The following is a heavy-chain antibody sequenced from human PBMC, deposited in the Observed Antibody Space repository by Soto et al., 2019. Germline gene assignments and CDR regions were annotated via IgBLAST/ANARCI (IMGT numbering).Heavy chain of an antibody. J-gene: IGHJ6*02. Sequence: GASVKVSCKASGGTFSSYAISWVRQAPGQGLEWMGGIIPIFGTANYAQKFQGRVTITADESTSTAYVELSSLRSEDTAVYYCASPPVGYDIEYGMDVWGQGTTVTVSS. D-gene: IGHD3-9*01. CDR2: IIPIFGTA. CDR3: ASPPVGYDIEYGMDV. CDR1: GGTFSSYA. V-gene: IGHV1-69*13.